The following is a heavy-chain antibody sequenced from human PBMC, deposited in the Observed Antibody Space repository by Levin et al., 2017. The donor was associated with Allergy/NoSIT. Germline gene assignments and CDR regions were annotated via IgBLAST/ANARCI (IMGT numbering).Heavy chain of an antibody. V-gene: IGHV3-9*01. J-gene: IGHJ5*02. D-gene: IGHD2-2*01. CDR3: AKDILAGWHQLLFSGFDP. CDR1: GFTFDDYA. Sequence: PGGSLRLSCAASGFTFDDYAMHWVRQAPGKGLEWVSGISWNSGSIGYADSVKGRFTISRDNAKNSLHLQMNSLRAEDTALYYCAKDILAGWHQLLFSGFDPWGQGTLVTVSS. CDR2: ISWNSGSI.